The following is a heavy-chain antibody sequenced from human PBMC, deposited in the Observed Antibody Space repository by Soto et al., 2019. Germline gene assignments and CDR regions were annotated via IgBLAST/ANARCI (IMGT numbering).Heavy chain of an antibody. CDR3: ARRGSGWYFDY. CDR2: IYYSGST. CDR1: GGSISSSSYY. V-gene: IGHV4-39*01. D-gene: IGHD6-19*01. J-gene: IGHJ4*02. Sequence: SETLSLTCTVSGGSISSSSYYWGWIRQPPGKGLEWIGSIYYSGSTYYNPSLKSRVTISVDTSKNQFSLKLSSVTAADTAVYYCARRGSGWYFDYWGQGNLVTGSS.